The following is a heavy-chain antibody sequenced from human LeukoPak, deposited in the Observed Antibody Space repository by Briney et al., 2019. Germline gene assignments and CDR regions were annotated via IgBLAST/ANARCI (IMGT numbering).Heavy chain of an antibody. V-gene: IGHV1-18*01. D-gene: IGHD3-3*01. Sequence: ASVKVSCKASGYTFTSYGISWVRQAPGQGLEWMGWISAYNGNTNYAQKLQGRVTMTRNTSISTAYMELSSLRSEDTAVYYCARGPWSYDFWSGYHFDYWGQGTLVTVSS. CDR1: GYTFTSYG. J-gene: IGHJ4*02. CDR2: ISAYNGNT. CDR3: ARGPWSYDFWSGYHFDY.